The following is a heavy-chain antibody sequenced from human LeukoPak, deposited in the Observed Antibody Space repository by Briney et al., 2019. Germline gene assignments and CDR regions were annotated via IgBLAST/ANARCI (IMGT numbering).Heavy chain of an antibody. D-gene: IGHD3-22*01. CDR2: INSRGGRT. CDR3: AKDGNDYDSSGYFRWNWFDP. J-gene: IGHJ5*02. V-gene: IGHV3-23*01. CDR1: GFTFSSYA. Sequence: GGSLRLSCAASGFTFSSYAMTWVRQAPGKGLEWVSTINSRGGRTYYTDSVKGRFTISRDNSKSTLYLQMNSLRAEDTAVYYCAKDGNDYDSSGYFRWNWFDPWGQGTLVTVSS.